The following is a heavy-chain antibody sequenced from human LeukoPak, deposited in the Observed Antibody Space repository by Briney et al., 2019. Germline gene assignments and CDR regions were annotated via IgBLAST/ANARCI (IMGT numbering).Heavy chain of an antibody. CDR2: ISGSGSST. V-gene: IGHV3-23*01. CDR3: ARGPRDEDTAMT. CDR1: ERTVSDYA. Sequence: PGGCLRLSSVASERTVSDYAMSWVRPAPGKGLDWLSAISGSGSSTYYAEAVKGRFTISKDNSKNTLYLQMNSLRAEDTAVYYCARGPRDEDTAMTWGQGTLVTISS. D-gene: IGHD5-18*01. J-gene: IGHJ5*02.